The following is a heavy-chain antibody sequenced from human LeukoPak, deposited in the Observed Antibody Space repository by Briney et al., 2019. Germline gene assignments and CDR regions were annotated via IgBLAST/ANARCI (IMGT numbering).Heavy chain of an antibody. D-gene: IGHD4-17*01. CDR1: GFTFSSYA. CDR3: ARDFDWMGVTTSYFDY. J-gene: IGHJ4*02. CDR2: MSYDGSNK. V-gene: IGHV3-30-3*01. Sequence: PGGSLRLSCAASGFTFSSYAMHWVRQAPGKGLEWVAVMSYDGSNKYYADSVKGRFTISRDNSKNTLYLQMNSLRAEDTAVYYCARDFDWMGVTTSYFDYWGQGTLVTVSS.